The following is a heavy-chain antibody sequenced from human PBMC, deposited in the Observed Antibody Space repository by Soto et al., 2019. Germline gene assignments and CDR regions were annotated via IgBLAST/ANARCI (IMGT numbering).Heavy chain of an antibody. Sequence: SVKVSCKASGGTFTNYAFSWVRQAPGQGLEWMGRIIPILGIANYAQKFQGRVTITADKSTSTAYMELSSLRSEDTAVYYCASSTMVRGVIIVDYWGQGTLVTVSS. D-gene: IGHD3-10*01. CDR2: IIPILGIA. J-gene: IGHJ4*02. V-gene: IGHV1-69*04. CDR1: GGTFTNYA. CDR3: ASSTMVRGVIIVDY.